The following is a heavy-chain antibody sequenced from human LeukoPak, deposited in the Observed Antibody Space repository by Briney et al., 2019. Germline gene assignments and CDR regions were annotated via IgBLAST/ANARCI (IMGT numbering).Heavy chain of an antibody. J-gene: IGHJ3*01. V-gene: IGHV4-59*12. Sequence: PSETLSLTCAVSGGSISSYYWTWFRQPPGKGLEWIGFTGNTNSNPSLKSRVIISLETSKNQFSLKLNSATAADTAVYFCAAGWGIDSFDFWGHGTMVIVSS. D-gene: IGHD6-19*01. CDR1: GGSISSYY. CDR2: TGNT. CDR3: AAGWGIDSFDF.